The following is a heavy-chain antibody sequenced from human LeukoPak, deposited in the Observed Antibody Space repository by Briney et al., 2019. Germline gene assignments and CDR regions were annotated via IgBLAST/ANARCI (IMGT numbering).Heavy chain of an antibody. CDR1: GFTVSINY. CDR3: ARDGPYSGSGSYPSGCYYYGMDV. D-gene: IGHD3-10*01. V-gene: IGHV3-66*01. CDR2: IYSGGST. Sequence: GGSLRLSCAAAGFTVSINYMSWVRQAPGKGLEWVSVIYSGGSTYYADSVKGRFTISRDNSKNTLYLQMNSLRAEDTAVYYCARDGPYSGSGSYPSGCYYYGMDVWGQGTTVTVSS. J-gene: IGHJ6*02.